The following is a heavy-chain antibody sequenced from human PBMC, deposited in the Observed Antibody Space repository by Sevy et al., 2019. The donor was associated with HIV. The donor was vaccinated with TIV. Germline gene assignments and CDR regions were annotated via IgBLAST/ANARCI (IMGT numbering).Heavy chain of an antibody. CDR2: ISSSANYL. CDR1: GFTFNTYT. D-gene: IGHD3-10*01. Sequence: GGSLRLSCAASGFTFNTYTMNWVRQAPGEGLEWVSSISSSANYLYYADSVKGRFTISRDNAKNSLFLQMNNLWAEDMAVYYCARLYGSGSWEAFDIWGQGTMLTVSS. V-gene: IGHV3-21*01. J-gene: IGHJ3*02. CDR3: ARLYGSGSWEAFDI.